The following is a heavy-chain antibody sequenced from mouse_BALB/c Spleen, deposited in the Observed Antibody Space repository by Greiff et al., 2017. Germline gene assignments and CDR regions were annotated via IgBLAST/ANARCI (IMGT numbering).Heavy chain of an antibody. CDR2: ISSGGGST. J-gene: IGHJ4*01. D-gene: IGHD2-10*02. CDR3: ARRSMAMDY. Sequence: EVQLVESGGGLVKPGGSLKLSCAASGFAFSSYDMSWVRQTPEKRLEWVAYISSGGGSTYYPDTVKGRFTISRDNAKNTLYLQMSSLKSEDTAMYYCARRSMAMDYGGQGTSVTVSS. V-gene: IGHV5-12-1*01. CDR1: GFAFSSYD.